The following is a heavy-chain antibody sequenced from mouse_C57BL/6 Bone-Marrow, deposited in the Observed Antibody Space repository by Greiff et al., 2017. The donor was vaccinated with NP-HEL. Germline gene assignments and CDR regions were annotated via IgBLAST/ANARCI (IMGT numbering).Heavy chain of an antibody. V-gene: IGHV1-69*01. D-gene: IGHD1-1*01. Sequence: VQLQQPGAELVMPGASVKLSCKASGYTFTSYWMHWVKQRPGQGLEWIGEIDPSDSYTNYNQKFKGKSTLTVDKSSSTAYMQLSSLTSEDSAVYYCARRGTVVAFYAMDYWGQGTSVTVSS. CDR1: GYTFTSYW. CDR3: ARRGTVVAFYAMDY. J-gene: IGHJ4*01. CDR2: IDPSDSYT.